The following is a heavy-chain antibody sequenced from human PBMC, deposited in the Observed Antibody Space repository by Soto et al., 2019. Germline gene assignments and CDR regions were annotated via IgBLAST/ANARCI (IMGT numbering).Heavy chain of an antibody. Sequence: QVQLVESGGGVVQPGRSLRLSCAASGFTFSSYGMHWVRQAPGKGLEWVAVIWYDGSNKYYVDSVKGRFTISRDNSKNTLYLQMNSLRAEDTAVYYCARDLMYYDSSGVFDYWGQGTLVTVSS. CDR1: GFTFSSYG. V-gene: IGHV3-33*01. J-gene: IGHJ4*02. CDR3: ARDLMYYDSSGVFDY. CDR2: IWYDGSNK. D-gene: IGHD3-22*01.